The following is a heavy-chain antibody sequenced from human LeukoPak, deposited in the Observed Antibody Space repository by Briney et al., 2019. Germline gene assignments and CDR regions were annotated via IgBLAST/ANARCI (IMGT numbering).Heavy chain of an antibody. CDR1: GGSISSGDYY. CDR3: ARHKGWGNSGSSFDY. J-gene: IGHJ4*02. Sequence: PSETLSLTCTVSGGSISSGDYYWSWIRQPPGKGLEWIGYIYYSGSTYYNPSLKSRVTISVDTSKNQFSLKLTSVTAADTAVYYCARHKGWGNSGSSFDYWGQGTLVTVSS. CDR2: IYYSGST. V-gene: IGHV4-30-4*01. D-gene: IGHD3-10*01.